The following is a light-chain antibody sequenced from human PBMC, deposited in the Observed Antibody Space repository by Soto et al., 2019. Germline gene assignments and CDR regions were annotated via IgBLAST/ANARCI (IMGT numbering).Light chain of an antibody. CDR2: SNN. CDR3: AAWEDSLNGYVV. Sequence: QAVVSQPPSASGTPGQRVTISCSGSSSNIESNAVTWYQQLPGTAPKLLIYSNNQRPSGVPDRFSGSKSGTSASLAISGLQSEDEADYYCAAWEDSLNGYVVFGGGTKLTVL. CDR1: SSNIESNA. V-gene: IGLV1-44*01. J-gene: IGLJ2*01.